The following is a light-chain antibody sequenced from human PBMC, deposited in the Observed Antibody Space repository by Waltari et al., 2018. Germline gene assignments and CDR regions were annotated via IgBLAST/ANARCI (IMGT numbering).Light chain of an antibody. Sequence: DIQMTQSPSSLSATVGDSVTITCRTSQSFITSLAWYQQKPGNAPKVLIFGASTLQSGVPSRFSGRKSGSDFTLTITSLQPEDVATYYCQQYYSEPYTFGQGTKLEIK. V-gene: IGKV1-27*01. CDR3: QQYYSEPYT. J-gene: IGKJ2*01. CDR1: QSFITS. CDR2: GAS.